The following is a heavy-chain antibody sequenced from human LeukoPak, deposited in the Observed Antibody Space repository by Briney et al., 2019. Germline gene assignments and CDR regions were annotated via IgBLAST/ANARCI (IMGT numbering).Heavy chain of an antibody. CDR3: ARDGAPLGYGEEYFDY. CDR1: GSTFDDYA. J-gene: IGHJ4*02. CDR2: ISWNSGSI. V-gene: IGHV3-9*01. D-gene: IGHD4-17*01. Sequence: GGSLRLSCAASGSTFDDYAMHWVRQAPGKGLEWVSGISWNSGSIGYADSVKGRFTISRDNSKNTLYLQMNSLRAEDTAVYYCARDGAPLGYGEEYFDYWGQGTLVTVSS.